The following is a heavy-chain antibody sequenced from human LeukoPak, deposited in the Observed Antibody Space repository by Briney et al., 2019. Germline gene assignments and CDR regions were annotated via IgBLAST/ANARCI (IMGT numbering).Heavy chain of an antibody. Sequence: GESLKISCKGSGYTFTSYYMHWVRQAPGQGLEWMGIINPSGSSTSYAQKFQGRVTMTRDTSTSTVYMELSSLRSEDTAVYYCAREGVLLGDYWGQGTLVTVSS. CDR3: AREGVLLGDY. V-gene: IGHV1-46*01. J-gene: IGHJ4*02. CDR2: INPSGSST. D-gene: IGHD3-10*01. CDR1: GYTFTSYY.